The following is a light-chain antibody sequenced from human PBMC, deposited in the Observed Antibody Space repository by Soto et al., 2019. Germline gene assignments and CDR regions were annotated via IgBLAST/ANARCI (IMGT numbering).Light chain of an antibody. V-gene: IGLV2-8*01. CDR2: EVS. CDR3: SSHGGANNFYV. CDR1: NSDIGAYDY. Sequence: QSVLTQPPSASGSPGQSVTISCTGTNSDIGAYDYVSWYQQHPGKVPKLMIYEVSKRPSGVPDRFSASKSGNTASLTVSGLQADDEADYYCSSHGGANNFYVFGTGTKVTVL. J-gene: IGLJ1*01.